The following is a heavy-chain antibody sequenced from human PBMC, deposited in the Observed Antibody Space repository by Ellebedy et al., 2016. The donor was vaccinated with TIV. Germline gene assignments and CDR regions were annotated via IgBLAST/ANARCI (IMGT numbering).Heavy chain of an antibody. V-gene: IGHV1-24*01. CDR3: AGGEAVTNAFDI. J-gene: IGHJ3*02. D-gene: IGHD4-11*01. Sequence: ASVKVSCKVSGYTLTELSMHWVRQAPGKGLEWMGGFDPEDGETIYAQKFQGRVTMTEDTSTDTAYMELSSLRSEDTAVYYCAGGEAVTNAFDIWGQGTMVTVSS. CDR2: FDPEDGET. CDR1: GYTLTELS.